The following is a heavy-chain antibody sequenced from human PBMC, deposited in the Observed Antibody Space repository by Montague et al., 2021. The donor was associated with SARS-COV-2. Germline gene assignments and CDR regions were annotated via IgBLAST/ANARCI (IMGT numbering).Heavy chain of an antibody. J-gene: IGHJ6*03. CDR2: IKQDGSDK. V-gene: IGHV3-7*01. CDR3: ARDFYYYMDV. Sequence: NIKQDGSDKFYVDSVKGRFTLSTDNAKNSVYPQMDGLRPEDTAVYYCARDFYYYMDVWGKGTTVTVSS.